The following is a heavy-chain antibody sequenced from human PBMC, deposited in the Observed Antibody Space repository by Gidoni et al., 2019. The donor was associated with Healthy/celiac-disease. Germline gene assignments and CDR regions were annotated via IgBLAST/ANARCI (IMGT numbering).Heavy chain of an antibody. D-gene: IGHD3-3*01. Sequence: QVQLVESGGGVVQPGRSLRLSCADSGFTFSRYGMHWVRQAPGKGLEWVAVISYDGSNKYYADSVKGRFTISRDNSKNTLYLQMNSLRAEDTAVYYCAKAGDYDFWSGYSRYFDYWGQGTLVTVS. J-gene: IGHJ4*02. V-gene: IGHV3-30*18. CDR2: ISYDGSNK. CDR3: AKAGDYDFWSGYSRYFDY. CDR1: GFTFSRYG.